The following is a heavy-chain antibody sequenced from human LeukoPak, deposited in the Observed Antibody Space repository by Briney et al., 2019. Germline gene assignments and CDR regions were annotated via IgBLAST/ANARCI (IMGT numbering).Heavy chain of an antibody. J-gene: IGHJ4*02. D-gene: IGHD3-22*01. CDR2: IWYDGSNK. Sequence: PGGSLRLSCAASGFTFTSHSMNWVRQAPGKGLEWVAVIWYDGSNKYYADSVKGRFTISRDNSKNTLYLQMNSLRAEDTAVYYCARDGGYYDSSGYYFFFDYWGQGTLVTVSS. CDR1: GFTFTSHS. V-gene: IGHV3-33*08. CDR3: ARDGGYYDSSGYYFFFDY.